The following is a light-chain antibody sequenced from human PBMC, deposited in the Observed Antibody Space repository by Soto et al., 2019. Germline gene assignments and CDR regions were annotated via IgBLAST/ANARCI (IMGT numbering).Light chain of an antibody. CDR3: EYYGTSIT. CDR1: QSISNNH. CDR2: GTS. Sequence: IVLTHYPGTLSLSPGERVTLSCSTSQSISNNHLAWYQQKPGQAHIILIHGTSNRATGVTDRFSGSGSATDLTLTFSRLEPEDFAVYYCEYYGTSITFGGVTKVDIK. J-gene: IGKJ4*01. V-gene: IGKV3-20*01.